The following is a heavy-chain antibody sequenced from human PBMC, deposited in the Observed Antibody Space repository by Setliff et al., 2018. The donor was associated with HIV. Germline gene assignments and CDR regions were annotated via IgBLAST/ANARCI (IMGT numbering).Heavy chain of an antibody. CDR1: GFSLTTSGVA. D-gene: IGHD3-22*01. J-gene: IGHJ5*02. CDR2: IYWDDDK. V-gene: IGHV2-5*02. Sequence: SGPTLVNPTQTLTLTCTFSGFSLTTSGVAVGWIRQPPGKALEWLALIYWDDDKRYSPSLKSRLTITKDTSKNQVVLTMTNMDPVDTATYHCAHGLPHYYDSSGPKGAFDPWGQGTLVTVSS. CDR3: AHGLPHYYDSSGPKGAFDP.